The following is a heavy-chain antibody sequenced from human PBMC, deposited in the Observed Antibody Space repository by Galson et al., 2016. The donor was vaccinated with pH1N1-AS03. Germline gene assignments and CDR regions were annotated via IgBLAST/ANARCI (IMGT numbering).Heavy chain of an antibody. CDR1: GFTFSNYD. V-gene: IGHV3-69-1*01. CDR2: ISSSGTV. CDR3: ARGPRRVVGTLLKYFGMDV. D-gene: IGHD2-21*02. J-gene: IGHJ6*02. Sequence: SLRLSCAASGFTFSNYDMNWVRLAPGKGLEWVSYISSSGTVYYTDSVKGRFTISRDKAKNSLYLQMNSLRAEDMAVYYCARGPRRVVGTLLKYFGMDVWGQGTTVTVSS.